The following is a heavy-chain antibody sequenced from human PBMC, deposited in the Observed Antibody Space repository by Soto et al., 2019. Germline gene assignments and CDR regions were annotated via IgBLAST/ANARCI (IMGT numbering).Heavy chain of an antibody. J-gene: IGHJ6*03. V-gene: IGHV4-59*01. CDR1: GGSISSYY. CDR3: ARVGKTGYMDV. D-gene: IGHD3-10*01. Sequence: TLSLTCTVSGGSISSYYWSWIRQPPGKGLEWIGYIYYSGSTNYNPSLKSRVTISVDTSKNQFSLKLSSVTAADTAVYYCARVGKTGYMDVWGKGTTVTVSS. CDR2: IYYSGST.